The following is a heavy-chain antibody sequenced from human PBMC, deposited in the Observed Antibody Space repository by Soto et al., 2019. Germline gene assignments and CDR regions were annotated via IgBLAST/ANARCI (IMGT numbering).Heavy chain of an antibody. J-gene: IGHJ6*02. D-gene: IGHD3-22*01. CDR2: ISSSSSYI. CDR3: ARNTYYYDSSGYFYYYYGMDV. Sequence: PGGSLRLSXAASGFTFSSYSMNWVRQAPGKGLEWVSSISSSSSYIYYADSVKGRFTISRDNAKNSLYLQMNSLRAEDTAVYYCARNTYYYDSSGYFYYYYGMDVRGQGTTVTVSS. V-gene: IGHV3-21*01. CDR1: GFTFSSYS.